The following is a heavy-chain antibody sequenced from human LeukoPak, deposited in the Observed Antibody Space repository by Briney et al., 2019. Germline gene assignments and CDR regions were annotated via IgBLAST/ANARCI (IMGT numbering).Heavy chain of an antibody. CDR1: AFTFSAYG. D-gene: IGHD5-24*01. Sequence: PGRSLRLSCAASAFTFSAYGMHWVRQAPGKGLGWVAIIWYDGGNKYYADSVKGRFTIARDNSKNTLFLQMNSLRVEDTAVYYCAKDGPEIVNAYYYYMDVWGKGTTVAVSS. CDR2: IWYDGGNK. CDR3: AKDGPEIVNAYYYYMDV. V-gene: IGHV3-33*06. J-gene: IGHJ6*03.